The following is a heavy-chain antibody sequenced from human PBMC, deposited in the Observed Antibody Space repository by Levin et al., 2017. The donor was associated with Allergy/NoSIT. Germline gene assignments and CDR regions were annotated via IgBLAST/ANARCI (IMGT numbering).Heavy chain of an antibody. V-gene: IGHV4-34*01. CDR3: ARGHPTNYYDSKNYFDY. Sequence: PSETLSLTCAVYGGSFSGYYWSWIRQPPGKGLEWIGEINHSGSTNYNPSLKSRVTISVDTSKNQFSLKLSSVTAADTAVYYCARGHPTNYYDSKNYFDYWGQGTLVTVSS. D-gene: IGHD3-22*01. CDR2: INHSGST. J-gene: IGHJ4*02. CDR1: GGSFSGYY.